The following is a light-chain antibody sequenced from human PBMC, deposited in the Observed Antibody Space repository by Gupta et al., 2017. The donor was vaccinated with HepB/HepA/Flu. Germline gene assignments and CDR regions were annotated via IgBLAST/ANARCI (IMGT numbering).Light chain of an antibody. CDR3: QQYNSYST. Sequence: DIQMTQSPSTLSASVGDRVTITCRASQSISSWLAWYQQKPGKAPKLLIYKASSLESGVTSRCSGGGSGTEFTLTISSLQPDDVATYYCQQYNSYSTFGQGTKVEIK. CDR2: KAS. J-gene: IGKJ1*01. CDR1: QSISSW. V-gene: IGKV1-5*03.